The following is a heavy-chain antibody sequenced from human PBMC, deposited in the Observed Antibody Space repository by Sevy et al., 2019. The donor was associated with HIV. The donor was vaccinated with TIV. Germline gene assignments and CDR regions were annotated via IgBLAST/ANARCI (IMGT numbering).Heavy chain of an antibody. CDR3: AKDITGYSGFDY. CDR1: GFTFDDYT. V-gene: IGHV3-43*01. D-gene: IGHD3-10*01. J-gene: IGHJ4*02. CDR2: ISWDAKKT. Sequence: GGSLRLSCAASGFTFDDYTMHWVRQVPGKGLEWVSLISWDAKKTDYADSVEGRFTVSRDNRKNSLYLQMNSLRSEDSALYFCAKDITGYSGFDYWGQGTLVTVSS.